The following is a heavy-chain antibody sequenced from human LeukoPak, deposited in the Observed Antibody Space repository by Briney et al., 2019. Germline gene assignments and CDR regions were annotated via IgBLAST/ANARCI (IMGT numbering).Heavy chain of an antibody. D-gene: IGHD4-17*01. CDR1: GGSMSSYY. Sequence: SETLSLTCTVSGGSMSSYYWNWIRQPPGKGLEWIGYIYYSGSTNYNPSLKSRVTISVDTSKNQFSLKLSSVTAADTAVYYCARSSSTVTRWLYYFDYWGQGTLVTVSS. CDR2: IYYSGST. V-gene: IGHV4-59*01. CDR3: ARSSSTVTRWLYYFDY. J-gene: IGHJ4*02.